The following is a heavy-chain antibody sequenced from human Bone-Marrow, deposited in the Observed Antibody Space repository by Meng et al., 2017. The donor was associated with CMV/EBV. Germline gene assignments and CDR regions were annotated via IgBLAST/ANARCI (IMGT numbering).Heavy chain of an antibody. D-gene: IGHD3-22*01. CDR2: ISAYNGNT. CDR3: AAHHVTGDSSGYQDY. CDR1: GYTFTSYG. V-gene: IGHV1-18*01. Sequence: ASVKVSCKASGYTFTSYGISWVRQAPGQGLEWMGWISAYNGNTNYAQKFQERVTITRDMSTSTAYMELSSLRSEDTAVYYCAAHHVTGDSSGYQDYWGQGTLVTVSS. J-gene: IGHJ4*02.